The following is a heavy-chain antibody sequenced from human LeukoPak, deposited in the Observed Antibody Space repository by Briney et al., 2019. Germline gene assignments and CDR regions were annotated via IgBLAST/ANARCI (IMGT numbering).Heavy chain of an antibody. CDR2: ISSSSSYI. V-gene: IGHV3-21*01. D-gene: IGHD6-6*01. Sequence: PGGSLRLSCAASGFTFSSYSMNWVRQAPAKGLEWVSSISSSSSYIYYADSVKGRFTISRDNAKNSLYLQMNSLRAEDTAVYYCARAYSSSSGFDYWGQGTLVTVSS. CDR1: GFTFSSYS. CDR3: ARAYSSSSGFDY. J-gene: IGHJ4*02.